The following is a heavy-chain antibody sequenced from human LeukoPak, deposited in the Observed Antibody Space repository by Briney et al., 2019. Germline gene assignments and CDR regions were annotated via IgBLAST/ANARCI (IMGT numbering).Heavy chain of an antibody. CDR3: AKDGGDTVQEGTFDY. V-gene: IGHV3-9*01. Sequence: GGSLRLSWAASGFTFSSYAMSWVRQAPGKGLEWVSGISWNSGSIGYADSVKGRFTISRDNAKNSLYLQMNSLRAEDTALYYCAKDGGDTVQEGTFDYWGQGTLVTVSS. CDR1: GFTFSSYA. CDR2: ISWNSGSI. D-gene: IGHD5-18*01. J-gene: IGHJ4*02.